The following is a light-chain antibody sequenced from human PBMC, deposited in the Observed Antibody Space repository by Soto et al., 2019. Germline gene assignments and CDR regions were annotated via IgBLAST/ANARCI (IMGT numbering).Light chain of an antibody. CDR1: YNL. J-gene: IGLJ2*01. Sequence: QSALTQPASVSGSPGQSITISCTYNLVSWYQQHPGKAPKLLIYEGNKRPSGVSNRFSGSKSGKTASLTISGLQAEDEADYYCCSYAGQRVVFGGGTKLTVL. CDR2: EGN. CDR3: CSYAGQRVV. V-gene: IGLV2-23*01.